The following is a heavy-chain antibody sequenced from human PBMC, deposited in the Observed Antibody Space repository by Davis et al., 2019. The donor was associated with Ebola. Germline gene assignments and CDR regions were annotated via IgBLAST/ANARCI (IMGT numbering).Heavy chain of an antibody. Sequence: ASVKVSCKASGYTFTGYYIHWVRQAPGQGLEWMGWINPNSGGTNYAQKFQGRVTMTRDTSISTAYMELSRLRSDDTAVYYCARGLRRIAAGRFDPWGQGTLVTVSS. V-gene: IGHV1-2*02. J-gene: IGHJ5*02. CDR2: INPNSGGT. CDR1: GYTFTGYY. D-gene: IGHD6-13*01. CDR3: ARGLRRIAAGRFDP.